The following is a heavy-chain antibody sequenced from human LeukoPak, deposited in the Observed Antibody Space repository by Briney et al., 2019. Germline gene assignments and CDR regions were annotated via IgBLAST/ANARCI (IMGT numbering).Heavy chain of an antibody. CDR2: ISGSGGST. Sequence: GGSLRLSCAASGFTFSSYAMSRVRQAPGKGLEWVSGISGSGGSTYYADSVKGRFTISRDNSKNRLYLQMNSLRAEDTAVYYCAKRPRGNYLDPFDYWGQGTLVTVSS. D-gene: IGHD3-10*01. J-gene: IGHJ4*02. CDR3: AKRPRGNYLDPFDY. V-gene: IGHV3-23*01. CDR1: GFTFSSYA.